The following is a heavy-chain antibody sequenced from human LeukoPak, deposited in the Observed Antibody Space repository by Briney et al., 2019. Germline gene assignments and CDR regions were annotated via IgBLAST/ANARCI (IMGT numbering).Heavy chain of an antibody. V-gene: IGHV3-30-3*01. CDR3: ASFKSGSYGNYYYGMDV. CDR1: GFTFSSYA. D-gene: IGHD1-26*01. Sequence: GGSLRLACAGSGFTFSSYAMHWVSQAPGKGLEGVTVISYDGSNKYYADSVKGRFTISRDNSKNTLYLQMNSLRAEDTAVYYCASFKSGSYGNYYYGMDVSGQGTTVTVSS. CDR2: ISYDGSNK. J-gene: IGHJ6*02.